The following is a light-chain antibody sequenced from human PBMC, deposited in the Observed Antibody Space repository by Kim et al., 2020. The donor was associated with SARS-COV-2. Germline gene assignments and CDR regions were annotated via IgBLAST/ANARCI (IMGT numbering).Light chain of an antibody. CDR2: GAS. CDR3: QQYGSSPRT. V-gene: IGKV3-20*01. CDR1: QSVSNNY. J-gene: IGKJ2*01. Sequence: LSPGEGAALSYRASQSVSNNYLGWYQQTPGQAPRLLIYGASSRTTGIRDRFSGSGSGTDFTLTISRLEPEDYALYYCQQYGSSPRTFGQGTKLEI.